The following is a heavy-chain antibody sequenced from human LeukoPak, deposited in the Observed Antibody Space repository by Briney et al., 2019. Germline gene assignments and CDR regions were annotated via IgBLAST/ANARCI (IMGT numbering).Heavy chain of an antibody. CDR2: IKSDGKT. CDR1: GLTSSRYR. V-gene: IGHV3-74*01. J-gene: IGHJ5*02. Sequence: PGGPRRLSCEAPGLTSSRYRMHWVRQAPGKGRVWVSRIKSDGKTNYADSVKGRFTISRDNAKNTVYLQMDSLRAEDTGVYYCARDRSLSWLDPWGQGTGVTVSS. CDR3: ARDRSLSWLDP. D-gene: IGHD1-26*01.